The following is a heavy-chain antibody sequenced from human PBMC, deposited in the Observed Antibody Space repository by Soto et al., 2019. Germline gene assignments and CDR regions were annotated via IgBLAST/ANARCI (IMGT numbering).Heavy chain of an antibody. V-gene: IGHV3-21*01. Sequence: EVQLVESGGGLVKPGGSLRLSCAASGFTFSSYSMNWVRQAPGKGLEWVSSISSSSSYIYYADSVKGRFTISRDNAKNSLYLQMNSLSADDTAVYYCARDGDCSGGSCYSAYYYGMDVWGQGTTVTVSS. CDR2: ISSSSSYI. CDR1: GFTFSSYS. D-gene: IGHD2-15*01. J-gene: IGHJ6*02. CDR3: ARDGDCSGGSCYSAYYYGMDV.